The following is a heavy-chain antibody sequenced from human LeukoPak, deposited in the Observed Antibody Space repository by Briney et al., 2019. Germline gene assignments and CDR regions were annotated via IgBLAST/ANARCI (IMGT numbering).Heavy chain of an antibody. CDR3: ARDHYYDSSRYDDY. CDR2: IKQDGSEK. V-gene: IGHV3-7*01. CDR1: GFTFSSYW. D-gene: IGHD3-22*01. J-gene: IGHJ4*02. Sequence: GGYLRLSCAASGFTFSSYWMSWVRQAPGKGLEWVANIKQDGSEKYYVDSVKGRFTISRDNAKNSLYLQMNSLRAEDTAVYYCARDHYYDSSRYDDYWGQGTLVTVSS.